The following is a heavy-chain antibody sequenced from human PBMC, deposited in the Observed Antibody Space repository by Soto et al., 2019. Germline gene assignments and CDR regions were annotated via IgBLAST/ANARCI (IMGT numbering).Heavy chain of an antibody. CDR3: AKALLGAMGSYDY. CDR2: ISGSGGAT. Sequence: QPGGSLRLSCAASGFSCNSFSMSWVRQAPGKGLQWVAGISGSGGATYYADFVKGRFTISRDNSKKTLFLQMNSLRADDTALYYCAKALLGAMGSYDYWGPGSLVTVFS. V-gene: IGHV3-23*01. D-gene: IGHD5-18*01. CDR1: GFSCNSFS. J-gene: IGHJ4*02.